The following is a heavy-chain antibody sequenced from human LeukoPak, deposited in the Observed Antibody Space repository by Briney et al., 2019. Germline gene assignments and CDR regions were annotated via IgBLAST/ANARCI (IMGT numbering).Heavy chain of an antibody. CDR3: VREPGAPRGWFDS. Sequence: GGSLRLSCAASGFTFSSYSMNWVRQAPGKGLEWVSYISSSSSIIQYADSVKGRFTISRDNAKNSLYLQMNSLRAEDTAVYYCVREPGAPRGWFDSWGQGTLVTVSS. CDR2: ISSSSSII. V-gene: IGHV3-48*01. J-gene: IGHJ5*01. CDR1: GFTFSSYS. D-gene: IGHD7-27*01.